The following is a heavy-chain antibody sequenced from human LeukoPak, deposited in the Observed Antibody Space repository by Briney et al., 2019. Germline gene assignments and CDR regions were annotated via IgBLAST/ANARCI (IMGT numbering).Heavy chain of an antibody. CDR2: ISSSSSTI. CDR3: ARSYSRGFDY. J-gene: IGHJ4*02. D-gene: IGHD3-10*01. Sequence: PGGSLRLSCAASGFIFSSYSMNWVRQAPGKGLEWVSYISSSSSTIYYADSVKGRFTISRDNAKNSLYLQMNSLRAEDTAVYYCARSYSRGFDYWGRGTLVTVSS. V-gene: IGHV3-48*01. CDR1: GFIFSSYS.